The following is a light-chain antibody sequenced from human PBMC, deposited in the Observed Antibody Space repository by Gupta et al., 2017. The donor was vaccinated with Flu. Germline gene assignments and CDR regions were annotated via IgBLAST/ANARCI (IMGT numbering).Light chain of an antibody. V-gene: IGLV1-47*01. Sequence: QSVLTQPPSASGTPGQRVTISCSGSTSSIGSHYVYWYQQLTGTAPKLLIYTNNQRPSGVPDRFSGSKSGTSASLAISSLRPEDEADYYCAAWDDRLRGWVFGGGTKLTVL. J-gene: IGLJ3*02. CDR2: TNN. CDR3: AAWDDRLRGWV. CDR1: TSSIGSHY.